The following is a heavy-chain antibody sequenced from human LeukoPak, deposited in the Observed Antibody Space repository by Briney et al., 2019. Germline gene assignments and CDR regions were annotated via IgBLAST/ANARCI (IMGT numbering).Heavy chain of an antibody. CDR1: GGTFSSYA. Sequence: SVKVSCKASGGTFSSYAVSWVRQAPGQGLEWMGGIIPIFGTANYAQKFQGRVTITADESTSTAYMELSSLRSEDTAVYYCARDVSGYSYGYGDYWGQGTLVTVSS. J-gene: IGHJ4*02. V-gene: IGHV1-69*13. CDR2: IIPIFGTA. CDR3: ARDVSGYSYGYGDY. D-gene: IGHD5-18*01.